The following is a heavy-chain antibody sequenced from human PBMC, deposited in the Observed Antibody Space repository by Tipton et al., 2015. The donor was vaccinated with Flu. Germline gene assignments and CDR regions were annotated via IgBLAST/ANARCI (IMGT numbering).Heavy chain of an antibody. CDR1: GFTFSSYS. Sequence: SLRLSCAASGFTFSSYSMNWVRQAPGKGLEWVSSISSSSSYIYYADSVKGRFTISRDNAKNSLYLQMNSLRAEDTAVYYCARDSTYCGGDCYSNAFDIWGQRTMVTVSS. V-gene: IGHV3-21*01. CDR2: ISSSSSYI. J-gene: IGHJ3*02. D-gene: IGHD2-21*01. CDR3: ARDSTYCGGDCYSNAFDI.